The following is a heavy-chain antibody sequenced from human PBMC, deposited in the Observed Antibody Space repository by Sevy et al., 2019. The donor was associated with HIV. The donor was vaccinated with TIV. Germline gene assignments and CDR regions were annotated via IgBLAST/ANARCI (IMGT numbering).Heavy chain of an antibody. CDR2: IRYDGSNK. Sequence: GGSLRVSCAASGFTFSSYGMHWVRQAPGKGLEWVAFIRYDGSNKYYADSVKGRFTISRDNSKNTLYLQMNSLRAEDTAAYYCAKLVMGGSGSSPFDYWGQGTLVTVSS. V-gene: IGHV3-30*02. CDR1: GFTFSSYG. CDR3: AKLVMGGSGSSPFDY. J-gene: IGHJ4*02. D-gene: IGHD3-10*01.